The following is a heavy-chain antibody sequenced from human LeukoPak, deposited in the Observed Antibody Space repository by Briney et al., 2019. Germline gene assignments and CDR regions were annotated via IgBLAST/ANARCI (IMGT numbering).Heavy chain of an antibody. CDR3: AKERRRVDTAMVRSYYFET. D-gene: IGHD5-18*01. V-gene: IGHV3-23*01. J-gene: IGHJ4*02. CDR1: GFSFSSSA. CDR2: ITGNGATT. Sequence: PGESLRPSCAGSGFSFSSSAMSWVRQTPGKGLEWVSSITGNGATTYYSDSVKGRFTISRDNSRNTLSLQMSSLRVEDTAVYYCAKERRRVDTAMVRSYYFETWGQGTLVTVSS.